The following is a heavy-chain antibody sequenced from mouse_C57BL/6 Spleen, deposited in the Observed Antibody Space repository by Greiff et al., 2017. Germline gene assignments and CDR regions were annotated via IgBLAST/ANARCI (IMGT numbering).Heavy chain of an antibody. CDR1: GYTFTSYW. CDR2: IYPSDSET. J-gene: IGHJ1*03. CDR3: ARGDYYGSPPYWYFDV. Sequence: QVQLQQPGAELVRPGSSVKLSCKASGYTFTSYWMAWVKQRPGQGLEWIGNIYPSDSETHYNQKFKDKATLTVDKSSSTAYMQLSSLTSEDSAVYYCARGDYYGSPPYWYFDVWGTGTTVTVSS. V-gene: IGHV1-61*01. D-gene: IGHD1-1*01.